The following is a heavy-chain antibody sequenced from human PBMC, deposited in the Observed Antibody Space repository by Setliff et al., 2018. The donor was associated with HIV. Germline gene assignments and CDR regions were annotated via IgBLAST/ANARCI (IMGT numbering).Heavy chain of an antibody. CDR2: INPTGGST. CDR1: GYPFTSYY. V-gene: IGHV1-46*01. Sequence: ASVKVSCKASGYPFTSYYMHWVRQAPGQGLEWMGIINPTGGSTSYAQKFQGRVTMTTDTSTSTVYMELSSLRSDDTAVYYCATGRDSSGYYFLADYWGRGTLVTVSS. CDR3: ATGRDSSGYYFLADY. J-gene: IGHJ4*02. D-gene: IGHD3-22*01.